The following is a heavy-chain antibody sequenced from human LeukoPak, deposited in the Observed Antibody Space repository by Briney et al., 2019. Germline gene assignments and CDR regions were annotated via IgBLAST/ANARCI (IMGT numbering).Heavy chain of an antibody. V-gene: IGHV3-74*01. CDR3: ARDMVYRYRWYFDY. CDR1: GFTFTTYW. Sequence: GGSLRLSCAASGFTFTTYWMHWVRQAPGKGLVWVSHINSDGSITSYADSVKGRFTISRDNAKNSLYLQMNSLRDEDTAVYYCARDMVYRYRWYFDYWGQGTLVTVSS. CDR2: INSDGSIT. D-gene: IGHD2-8*01. J-gene: IGHJ4*02.